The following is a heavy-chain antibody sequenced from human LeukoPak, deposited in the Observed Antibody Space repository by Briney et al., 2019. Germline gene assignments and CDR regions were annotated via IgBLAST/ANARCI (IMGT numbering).Heavy chain of an antibody. J-gene: IGHJ5*02. D-gene: IGHD5/OR15-5a*01. CDR1: VYGFSDVY. CDR2: INPHSGAT. V-gene: IGHV1-2*02. Sequence: ASVKVSFKASVYGFSDVYFNWVRQAPGQGLEWMGWINPHSGATNYAQRFQGRVSMDASIDTAYMELSRLTSDDTAVYYCATSSSVTHTRDPWGQGTLVTVSS. CDR3: ATSSSVTHTRDP.